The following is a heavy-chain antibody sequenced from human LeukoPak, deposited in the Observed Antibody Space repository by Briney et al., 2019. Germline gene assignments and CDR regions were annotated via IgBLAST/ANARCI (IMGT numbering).Heavy chain of an antibody. V-gene: IGHV4-34*01. J-gene: IGHJ4*02. CDR2: INHSGST. CDR3: ARVEDDSSGYYYHGVDY. Sequence: PSETLSLTCAVYGGSFSGYYWSWIRQPPGKGLEWIGEINHSGSTNYNPSLKSRVTISVDTSKNQFSLKLSSVTAADTAVYYCARVEDDSSGYYYHGVDYWGQGTLVTVSS. CDR1: GGSFSGYY. D-gene: IGHD3-22*01.